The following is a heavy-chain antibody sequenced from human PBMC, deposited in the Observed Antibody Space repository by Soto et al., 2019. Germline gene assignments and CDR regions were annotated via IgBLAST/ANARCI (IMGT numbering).Heavy chain of an antibody. J-gene: IGHJ6*02. V-gene: IGHV4-30-2*02. CDR3: AKDSGYDRYGMDV. CDR2: IYHSGST. D-gene: IGHD5-12*01. Sequence: SETLSLTCAVSGGSISSGGYSWSWIRQPPGKGLEWIGYIYHSGSTYYNPSLKSRVTISVDRSKNQFSLKLSAVTAADTAVYYCAKDSGYDRYGMDVWGQGTMVTVSS. CDR1: GGSISSGGYS.